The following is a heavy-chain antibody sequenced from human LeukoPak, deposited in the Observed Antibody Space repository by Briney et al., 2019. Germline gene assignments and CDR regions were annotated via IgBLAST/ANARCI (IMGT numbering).Heavy chain of an antibody. D-gene: IGHD4-17*01. V-gene: IGHV1-2*02. CDR3: ARAVTVPGPFDI. J-gene: IGHJ3*02. CDR2: INSNNGVT. Sequence: ASVNVSCKASGYTFTGYYLHWVRQAPGQGLEWIGWINSNNGVTSYAPKFQGRVIVTRITSISTAYMDLSRLTSDDTALYYCARAVTVPGPFDIWGQGTMVTISS. CDR1: GYTFTGYY.